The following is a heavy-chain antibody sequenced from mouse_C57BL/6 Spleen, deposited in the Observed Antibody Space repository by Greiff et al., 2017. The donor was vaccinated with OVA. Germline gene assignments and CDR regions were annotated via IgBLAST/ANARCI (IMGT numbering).Heavy chain of an antibody. CDR1: GFNIKDYY. J-gene: IGHJ1*03. Sequence: QLKESGAELVRPGASVKLSCTASGFNIKDYYMHWVKQRPEQGLEWIGRIDPEDGDTEYAPKFQGKATMTADTSSNTAYLQLSSLTSEDTAVYYCTRYYGSSYDYFDVWGTGTTVTVSS. V-gene: IGHV14-1*01. D-gene: IGHD1-1*01. CDR2: IDPEDGDT. CDR3: TRYYGSSYDYFDV.